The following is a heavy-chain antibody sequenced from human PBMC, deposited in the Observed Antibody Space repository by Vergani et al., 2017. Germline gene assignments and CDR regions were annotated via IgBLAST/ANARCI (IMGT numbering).Heavy chain of an antibody. J-gene: IGHJ4*02. CDR2: ISSSSSTI. CDR3: ARAKPPYSSGWYWGYVFDY. D-gene: IGHD6-19*01. V-gene: IGHV3-48*01. Sequence: EVQLVESGGGLVQPGGSLRLSCAASGFTFSSYSMNWVRQAPGKGLEWVSYISSSSSTIYYADSVKGRFTISRDNAKNSLYLQMNSLRAEDTAVYYCARAKPPYSSGWYWGYVFDYWGQGTLVTVSS. CDR1: GFTFSSYS.